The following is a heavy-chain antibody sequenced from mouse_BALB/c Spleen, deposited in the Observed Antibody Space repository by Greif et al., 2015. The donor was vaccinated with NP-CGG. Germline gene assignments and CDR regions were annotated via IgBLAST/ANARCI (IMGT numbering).Heavy chain of an antibody. Sequence: VKLMESGAELVRPGVSVKISCKGSGYTFTDYAMHWVKQSHAKSLEWIGVISTYYGDASYNQKFKGKATMTVDKSSSTAYMELARLTSEDSAIYYCARSGDYGFLYYFGYWGQGTTLTVSS. J-gene: IGHJ2*01. CDR2: ISTYYGDA. CDR1: GYTFTDYA. V-gene: IGHV1S137*01. D-gene: IGHD2-4*01. CDR3: ARSGDYGFLYYFGY.